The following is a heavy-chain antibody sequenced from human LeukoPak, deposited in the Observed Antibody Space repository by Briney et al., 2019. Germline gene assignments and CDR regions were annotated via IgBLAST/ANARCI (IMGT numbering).Heavy chain of an antibody. CDR2: ISASGYST. D-gene: IGHD1-26*01. J-gene: IGHJ4*02. CDR1: GFTFSSFA. V-gene: IGHV3-23*01. CDR3: AKDQFTNGLVGATFDY. Sequence: PGGSLRLSCAASGFTFSSFAMGWVRQAPGKGLEWVSPISASGYSTNYADSVKGRFTISRDNSKNTLYLQMNSLRAEDTAVYYCAKDQFTNGLVGATFDYWGQGTLVTVSS.